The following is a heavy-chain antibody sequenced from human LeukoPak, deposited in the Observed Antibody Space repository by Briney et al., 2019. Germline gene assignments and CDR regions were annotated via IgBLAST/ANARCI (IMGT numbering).Heavy chain of an antibody. CDR2: INPNSGGT. CDR3: ARDLVRFGYSSSWYYFDY. D-gene: IGHD6-13*01. V-gene: IGHV1-2*02. Sequence: APVKVSCKASGYTFTGYYMHWVRQAPGQGLEWMGWINPNSGGTNYAQKFQGRVTMTRDTSISTAYMELSRLRSDDTAVYYCARDLVRFGYSSSWYYFDYWGQGTLVTVSS. CDR1: GYTFTGYY. J-gene: IGHJ4*02.